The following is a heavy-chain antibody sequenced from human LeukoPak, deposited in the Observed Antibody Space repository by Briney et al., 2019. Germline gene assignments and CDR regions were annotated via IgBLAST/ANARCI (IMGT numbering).Heavy chain of an antibody. CDR3: ASTSGNCFGGNCYSAFDY. V-gene: IGHV4-59*02. CDR1: GGSVSTYY. J-gene: IGHJ4*02. Sequence: SETLSLTCTVSGGSVSTYYWNWIRQSPGKGLEWIGFIYYTGSTNYNPSLKSRLTISVDTSNNQFSLKLSSVTAADTAVYYCASTSGNCFGGNCYSAFDYWGQGTLVTVSS. CDR2: IYYTGST. D-gene: IGHD2-15*01.